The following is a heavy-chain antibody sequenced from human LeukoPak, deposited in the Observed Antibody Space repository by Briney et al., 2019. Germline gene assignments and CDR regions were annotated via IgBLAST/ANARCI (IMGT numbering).Heavy chain of an antibody. D-gene: IGHD6-13*01. Sequence: RSSETLSLTCAVYGGSSSGYYWSWIRQPPGKGLEWIGEINHSGSTNYNPSLKSRVTISVDTSKNQFSLKLSSVTAADTAVYYCARGRIAAAAPSGRFDPWGQGTLVTVSS. CDR2: INHSGST. CDR3: ARGRIAAAAPSGRFDP. V-gene: IGHV4-34*01. CDR1: GGSSSGYY. J-gene: IGHJ5*02.